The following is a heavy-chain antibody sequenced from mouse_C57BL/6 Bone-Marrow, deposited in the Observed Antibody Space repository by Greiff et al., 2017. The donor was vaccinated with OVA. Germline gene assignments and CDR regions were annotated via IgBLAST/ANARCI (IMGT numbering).Heavy chain of an antibody. V-gene: IGHV1-52*01. D-gene: IGHD2-3*01. CDR3: ARWVLDWYFDV. CDR2: IDPSDSET. Sequence: QVQLKQPGAELVRPGSSVKLSCKASGYTFTSYWMHWVKQRPIQGLEWIGNIDPSDSETHYNQKFKDKATLTVDKSSSTAYMQLSSLTSEDSAVYYCARWVLDWYFDVWGTGTTVTVSS. CDR1: GYTFTSYW. J-gene: IGHJ1*03.